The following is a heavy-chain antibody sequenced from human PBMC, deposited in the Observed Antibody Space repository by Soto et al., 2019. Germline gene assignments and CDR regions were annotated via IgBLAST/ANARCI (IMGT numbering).Heavy chain of an antibody. Sequence: GGSLRVSCAASGFTFSSYEMNWVRQAPGKGLEWVSYISSSGSTIYYADSVKGRFAISRDNAKNSLYLQMNSLRAEDTAVYYCARDRRGTMIVVAHSFYYYYGMDVWGHGTTVTVSS. CDR3: ARDRRGTMIVVAHSFYYYYGMDV. V-gene: IGHV3-48*03. CDR1: GFTFSSYE. J-gene: IGHJ6*02. CDR2: ISSSGSTI. D-gene: IGHD3-22*01.